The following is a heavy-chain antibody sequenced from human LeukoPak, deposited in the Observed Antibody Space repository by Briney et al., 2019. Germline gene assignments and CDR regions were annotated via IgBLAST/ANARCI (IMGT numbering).Heavy chain of an antibody. Sequence: SETLSLTCTVSGGSISSYYWSWIRQPPGKGLEWIGYIYYSGSTNYNPSLESRVTISVDTSKNQFSLKLSSVTAADTAVYYCARDLDGSGSLDYWGQGTLVTVSS. J-gene: IGHJ4*02. V-gene: IGHV4-59*01. CDR2: IYYSGST. CDR3: ARDLDGSGSLDY. CDR1: GGSISSYY. D-gene: IGHD3-10*01.